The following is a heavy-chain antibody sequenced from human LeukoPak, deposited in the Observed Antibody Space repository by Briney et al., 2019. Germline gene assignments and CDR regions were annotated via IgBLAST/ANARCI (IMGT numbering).Heavy chain of an antibody. CDR2: ISGSGGST. CDR3: AKAREGATTSPFDY. J-gene: IGHJ4*02. V-gene: IGHV3-23*01. Sequence: PGGSLRLSCAASGFTFSSYAMSWVRQAPGKGLEWVSAISGSGGSTYYADSVKGRFTTSRDNSKNTLYLQMNSLRAEDTAVYYCAKAREGATTSPFDYWGQGTLVTVSS. CDR1: GFTFSSYA. D-gene: IGHD1-26*01.